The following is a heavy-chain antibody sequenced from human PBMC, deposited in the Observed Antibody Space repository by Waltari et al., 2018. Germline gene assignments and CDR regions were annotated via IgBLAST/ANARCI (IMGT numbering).Heavy chain of an antibody. D-gene: IGHD3-10*01. V-gene: IGHV4-38-2*02. CDR3: ARVLGTDGSGFDY. CDR1: GYSISSGYY. CDR2: IYHSGST. Sequence: QVQLQESGPGLVKPSETLSLTCTVSGYSISSGYYWGWIRQPQGQGLEWIGSIYHSGSTYYNPSLKSRVTISVDTSKNQFSLKLSSVTAADTAVYYCARVLGTDGSGFDYWGQGTLVTVSS. J-gene: IGHJ4*02.